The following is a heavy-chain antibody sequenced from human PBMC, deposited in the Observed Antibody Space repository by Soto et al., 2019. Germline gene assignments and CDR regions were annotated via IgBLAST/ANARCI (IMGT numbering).Heavy chain of an antibody. CDR2: ISSSSSTI. CDR1: GFTFSSYS. CDR3: AREDCSGGSCYSRHYGMDV. J-gene: IGHJ6*02. Sequence: GGSLRLSCAASGFTFSSYSMNWVRQAPGKGLEWVSYISSSSSTIYYADSVKGRFTISRDNAKNSLYLKMNSLRDEDTAGYYCAREDCSGGSCYSRHYGMDVWGQGTTVTVSS. D-gene: IGHD2-15*01. V-gene: IGHV3-48*02.